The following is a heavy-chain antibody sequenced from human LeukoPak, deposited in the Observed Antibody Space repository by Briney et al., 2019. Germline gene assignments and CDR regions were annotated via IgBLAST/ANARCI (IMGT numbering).Heavy chain of an antibody. Sequence: LGGSLRLSCAASGFTFSHYWMAWVRQAPGKGPEWVANVKQDESSKFYADSVKGRFTISRDNAKNSLYLQMNGLRVEDTALYYCVRDYDGDLDYWGQGTLVTVSS. CDR3: VRDYDGDLDY. J-gene: IGHJ4*02. D-gene: IGHD4-23*01. V-gene: IGHV3-7*01. CDR1: GFTFSHYW. CDR2: VKQDESSK.